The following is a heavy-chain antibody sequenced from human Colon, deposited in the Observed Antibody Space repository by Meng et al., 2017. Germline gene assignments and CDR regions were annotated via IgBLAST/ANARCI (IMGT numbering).Heavy chain of an antibody. V-gene: IGHV4-34*01. D-gene: IGHD3-16*01. CDR2: INHSGST. J-gene: IGHJ5*02. CDR1: GGSFSGYY. CDR3: ARIRPRLGGKTFDP. Sequence: QEHQQQGGAGFLKLSETRSLTYACYGGSFSGYYWSWIRQPPGKGLEWIGEINHSGSTNYNPSLKSRVTISVDTSKNQFSLKLSSVTAADTAVYYCARIRPRLGGKTFDPWGQGTLVTVFS.